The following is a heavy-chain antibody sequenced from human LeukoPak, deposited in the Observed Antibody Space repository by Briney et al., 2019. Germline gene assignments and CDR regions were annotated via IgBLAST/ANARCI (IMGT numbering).Heavy chain of an antibody. CDR2: IYPGDSDT. Sequence: GESLKISCKGSGYRFTSYWIGWVRQMPGKGLEWMGIIYPGDSDTRYSPSFQGQVTISADKSISTAYLQWSSLKASDTAMYYCARHIAVAGIGSGLRNNDAFDIWGQGTMVTVSS. CDR1: GYRFTSYW. J-gene: IGHJ3*02. CDR3: ARHIAVAGIGSGLRNNDAFDI. V-gene: IGHV5-51*01. D-gene: IGHD6-19*01.